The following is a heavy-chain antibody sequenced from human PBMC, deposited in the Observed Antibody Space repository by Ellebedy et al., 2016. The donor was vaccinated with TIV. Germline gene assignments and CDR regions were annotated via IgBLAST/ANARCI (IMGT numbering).Heavy chain of an antibody. V-gene: IGHV4-59*12. J-gene: IGHJ5*02. CDR3: AREEHGSGSPNWFDP. D-gene: IGHD3-10*01. CDR2: IYYSGST. CDR1: GGSISSYY. Sequence: SETLSLTCTVSGGSISSYYWSWIRQPPGKGLEWIGYIYYSGSTNYNPSLKSRVTISVDTSKNQFSLKLSSVTAADTAVYYCAREEHGSGSPNWFDPWGQGTLVTVSS.